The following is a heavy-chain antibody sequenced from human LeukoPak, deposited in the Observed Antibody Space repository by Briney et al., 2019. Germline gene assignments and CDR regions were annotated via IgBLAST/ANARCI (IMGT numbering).Heavy chain of an antibody. CDR2: ISWNIGSI. Sequence: HPGGSLRLSCAASGFTFDDYAMHWGRQAPGKGLEWGSGISWNIGSIGYADSVKCRFTISRDNAKNSLYMQMNSLRAEDTALYYCAKGSPKGSSGYPPPFQHWGQGTLVTVSS. CDR3: AKGSPKGSSGYPPPFQH. J-gene: IGHJ1*01. CDR1: GFTFDDYA. D-gene: IGHD3-22*01. V-gene: IGHV3-9*01.